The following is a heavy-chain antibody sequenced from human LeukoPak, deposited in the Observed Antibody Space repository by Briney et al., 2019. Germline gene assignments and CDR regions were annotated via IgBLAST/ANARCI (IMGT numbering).Heavy chain of an antibody. D-gene: IGHD4-11*01. CDR1: GFTFSNYA. V-gene: IGHV3-23*01. Sequence: GGSLRLSYVVSGFTFSNYAMNWVRQAPGKGLEWVSAISGSGDRSYYADSVKGRFTISRDNSKNTLYLQMNSLRAEDTAVYYCAKTPTVNYYYGMDVWGQGTTVTVSS. J-gene: IGHJ6*02. CDR2: ISGSGDRS. CDR3: AKTPTVNYYYGMDV.